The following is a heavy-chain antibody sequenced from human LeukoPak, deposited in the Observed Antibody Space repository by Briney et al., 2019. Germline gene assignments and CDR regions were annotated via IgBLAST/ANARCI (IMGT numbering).Heavy chain of an antibody. CDR3: AMAGYGSGSYRNWFDP. J-gene: IGHJ5*02. CDR1: GNSISSGDNY. CDR2: IYTSGST. V-gene: IGHV4-61*02. Sequence: SETLSLTCTVSGNSISSGDNYWSWIRQPAGKGLEWIGRIYTSGSTNYNPSLKSRVTISGDTSKNQFSLRLSSVTAADTAVYYCAMAGYGSGSYRNWFDPWGQGTLVTVSS. D-gene: IGHD3-10*01.